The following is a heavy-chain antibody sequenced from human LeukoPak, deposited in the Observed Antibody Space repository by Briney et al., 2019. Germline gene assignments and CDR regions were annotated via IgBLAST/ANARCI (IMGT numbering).Heavy chain of an antibody. D-gene: IGHD6-13*01. V-gene: IGHV4-34*01. CDR2: INHSGST. CDR1: GGSFSGYY. CDR3: ARDWGTAAGTGWFDP. Sequence: PSETLSLTCAVYGGSFSGYYWSWIRQPPGKGLEWIGGINHSGSTNYNPSLKSRVTISVATSKNQFSLKLRSVPAADTAVYYCARDWGTAAGTGWFDPWGQGTLVTVSS. J-gene: IGHJ5*02.